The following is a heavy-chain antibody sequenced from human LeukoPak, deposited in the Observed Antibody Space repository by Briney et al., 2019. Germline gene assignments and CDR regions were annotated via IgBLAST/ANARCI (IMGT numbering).Heavy chain of an antibody. CDR1: GYTLTELS. V-gene: IGHV1-24*01. J-gene: IGHJ4*02. D-gene: IGHD4-11*01. Sequence: ASVKVSCKVSGYTLTELSMHWVRQAPGKGLEWMGGFDPEDGETIYAQKFQGRVTMTEDTSTDTAYMELSSLRSEDTAVYYCARDQAATNTQVRSCLDWGQGTLVTVSS. CDR3: ARDQAATNTQVRSCLD. CDR2: FDPEDGET.